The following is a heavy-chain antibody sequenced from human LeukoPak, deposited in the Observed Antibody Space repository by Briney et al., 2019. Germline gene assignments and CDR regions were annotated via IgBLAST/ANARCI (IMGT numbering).Heavy chain of an antibody. CDR1: GYTFTGYY. D-gene: IGHD2-2*02. CDR2: INPNSGGT. V-gene: IGHV1-2*02. Sequence: GASVKVSCKASGYTFTGYYMHWVRQAPGQGLEWMGWINPNSGGTNYAQKFQGRVTMTRDTSISTACMELSRLRSDDTAVYYCARNVVPAAIRYPFDYWGQGTLVTVSS. CDR3: ARNVVPAAIRYPFDY. J-gene: IGHJ4*02.